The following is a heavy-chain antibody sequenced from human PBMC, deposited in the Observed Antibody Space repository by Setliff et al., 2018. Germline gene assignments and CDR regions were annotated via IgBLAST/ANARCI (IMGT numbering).Heavy chain of an antibody. Sequence: PSETLSLTCTVSDGSLSTYYWSWIRQPPGKGLEFIGYVYYSGITNYDPSLKSRVTMSVDTSKNQFSLKLNSVTAADTATYYCARDRSYYASGSFTKWFDYWGQGALVTVSS. CDR2: VYYSGIT. D-gene: IGHD3-10*01. V-gene: IGHV4-59*01. J-gene: IGHJ4*02. CDR3: ARDRSYYASGSFTKWFDY. CDR1: DGSLSTYY.